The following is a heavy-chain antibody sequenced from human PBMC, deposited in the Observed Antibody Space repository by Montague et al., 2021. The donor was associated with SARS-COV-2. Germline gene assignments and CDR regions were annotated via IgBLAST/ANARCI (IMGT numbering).Heavy chain of an antibody. D-gene: IGHD6-25*01. V-gene: IGHV4-4*07. Sequence: SETLSLTCSRLVSWNSGADRNCTRLNSSHRPKSYAVFCSRENASYNPSLRSRVTMSVDKSTNQFSLRLNSVTAADTAVYYCARVFRGQRLAFDFWGQGALVIVSS. J-gene: IGHJ4*02. CDR3: ARVFRGQRLAFDF. CDR1: VSWNSGAD. CDR2: FCSRENA.